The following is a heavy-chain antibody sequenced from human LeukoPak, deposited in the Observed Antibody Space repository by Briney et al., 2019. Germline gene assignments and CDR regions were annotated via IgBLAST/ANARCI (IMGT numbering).Heavy chain of an antibody. J-gene: IGHJ4*02. CDR2: IKSKTDGGTT. CDR3: TTDPPIYGAPPFDY. D-gene: IGHD4-17*01. V-gene: IGHV3-15*01. Sequence: GGSLRLSCAASGFAFSNYDMNWVRQAPGKGLEWVGRIKSKTDGGTTDYAAPVKGRFTISRDDSKNTLYLQMNSLKTEDTAVYYCTTDPPIYGAPPFDYWGQGTLVTVSS. CDR1: GFAFSNYD.